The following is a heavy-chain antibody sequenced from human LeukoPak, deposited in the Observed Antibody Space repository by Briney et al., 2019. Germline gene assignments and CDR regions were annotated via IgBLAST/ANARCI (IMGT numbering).Heavy chain of an antibody. J-gene: IGHJ4*02. CDR2: IKRDGSEK. CDR1: GFTFSRYW. V-gene: IGHV3-7*01. CDR3: AREVYFDY. Sequence: PGGSLRLSCAASGFTFSRYWMSWVRQAPGKGLEWVANIKRDGSEKYYVDSVKGRFTISRVNAKNSLYLQMNSLRAEDTAVYYCAREVYFDYWGQGTLVTVSS.